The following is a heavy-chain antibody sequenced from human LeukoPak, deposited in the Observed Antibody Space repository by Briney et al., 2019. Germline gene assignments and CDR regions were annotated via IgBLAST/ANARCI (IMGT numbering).Heavy chain of an antibody. V-gene: IGHV3-23*01. J-gene: IGHJ4*01. CDR3: AKRGRTYYYGSGSYYEDY. CDR2: ISGSGGST. Sequence: QAGGSLRLSGAASGFTFSSYAMSWVRQAPGKGLEWVSAISGSGGSTYYADSVKGRFTISRDNSKNTLYLQMNSLRAEDTAVYYCAKRGRTYYYGSGSYYEDYWGQGTLVTVSS. CDR1: GFTFSSYA. D-gene: IGHD3-10*01.